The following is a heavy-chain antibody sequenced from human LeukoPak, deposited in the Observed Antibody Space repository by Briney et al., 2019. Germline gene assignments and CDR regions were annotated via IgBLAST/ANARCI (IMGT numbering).Heavy chain of an antibody. D-gene: IGHD6-13*01. CDR3: ASTYTSSWYNWYFDL. J-gene: IGHJ2*01. V-gene: IGHV4-4*07. CDR1: GGSISNYY. CDR2: SYTSGTT. Sequence: SETLSLTCTVSGGSISNYYWNWIRQPAGKGLEWIGRSYTSGTTNYNPSLKSRVTVSLDTSKNQFSLKLSSVTAADTAIYYCASTYTSSWYNWYFDLWGPGTLVTVSS.